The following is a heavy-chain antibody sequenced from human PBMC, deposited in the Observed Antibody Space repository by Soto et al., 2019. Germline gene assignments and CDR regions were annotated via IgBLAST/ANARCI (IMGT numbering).Heavy chain of an antibody. CDR1: GFTFSSYG. J-gene: IGHJ4*02. D-gene: IGHD6-13*01. Sequence: QVQLVESGGGVVQPGRSLRLSCAASGFTFSSYGMHWVRQAPGKGLEWVAVISYDGSNKYYADSVKGRFTISRDNSKKTLDLQMNSLRAEDTAVYYCAKVVEQQLALDYWGQGTLVTVSS. CDR2: ISYDGSNK. V-gene: IGHV3-30*18. CDR3: AKVVEQQLALDY.